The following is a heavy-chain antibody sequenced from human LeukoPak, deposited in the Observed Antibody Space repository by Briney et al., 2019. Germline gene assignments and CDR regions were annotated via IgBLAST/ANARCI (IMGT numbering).Heavy chain of an antibody. CDR1: GGSISSYY. V-gene: IGHV4-59*01. D-gene: IGHD4/OR15-4a*01. J-gene: IGHJ4*02. CDR3: SRDRGLTTSGGVGFDY. CDR2: IYYSGAT. Sequence: SETLSLTCSVSGGSISSYYWSWIRQPPGKGLEWIGYIYYSGATNYNPSLKSRVTISLDTSRNQFSLRLSSVTAADTAVYYCSRDRGLTTSGGVGFDYWGQGTLITVSS.